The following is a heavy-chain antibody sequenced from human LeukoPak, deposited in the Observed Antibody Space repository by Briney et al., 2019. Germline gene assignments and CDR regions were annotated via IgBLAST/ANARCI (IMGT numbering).Heavy chain of an antibody. J-gene: IGHJ4*02. CDR2: ISSSGSYI. V-gene: IGHV3-21*01. D-gene: IGHD3-10*01. Sequence: GGSLRLSCAASGFTFSSYSMNWVRQAPGKGLEWVSSISSSGSYIYYADSVKGRFTISRDNAKNTLYLQMNSLRAEDTAVYYCVREDRGGSGSYYWGQATLVTVSS. CDR1: GFTFSSYS. CDR3: VREDRGGSGSYY.